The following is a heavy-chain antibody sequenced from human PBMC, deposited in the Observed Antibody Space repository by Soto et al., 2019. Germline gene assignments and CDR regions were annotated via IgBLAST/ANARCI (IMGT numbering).Heavy chain of an antibody. V-gene: IGHV3-23*01. CDR1: GFNFNIYA. Sequence: EVQLLESGGGLVQPGGSLRLSCAASGFNFNIYAMTWVRQAPGKGLEWVSTISPGGDSTYFADSVKGRVTISRDNSKNTLSLQMNSLRADDTATYFGAKALGTPYYYYYVDVWGTGTTVTVSS. J-gene: IGHJ6*03. D-gene: IGHD3-10*01. CDR3: AKALGTPYYYYYVDV. CDR2: ISPGGDST.